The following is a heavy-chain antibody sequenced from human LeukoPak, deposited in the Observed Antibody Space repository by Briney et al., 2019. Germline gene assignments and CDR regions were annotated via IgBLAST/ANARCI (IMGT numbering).Heavy chain of an antibody. V-gene: IGHV1-46*01. D-gene: IGHD6-19*01. J-gene: IGHJ6*04. CDR1: GYTFTSYY. CDR3: AREGVGGSPGYSSGPYGMDV. CDR2: INPSGGST. Sequence: ASVKVSCKASGYTFTSYYMHWVRQAPGQGLEWMGIINPSGGSTSYAQKFQGRVTMTRDTSTSTVYMELSSLRSEDTAVCYCAREGVGGSPGYSSGPYGMDVWGKGTTVTVSS.